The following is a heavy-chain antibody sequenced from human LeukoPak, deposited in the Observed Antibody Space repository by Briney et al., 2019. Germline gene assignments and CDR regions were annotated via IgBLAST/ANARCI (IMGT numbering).Heavy chain of an antibody. CDR1: GYSISSGYY. CDR2: IYHSGST. J-gene: IGHJ5*02. CDR3: ARSFLRGSWFDP. V-gene: IGHV4-38-2*02. Sequence: PSETLSLTCTVSGYSISSGYYWGWIRQPPGKGLEWIGSIYHSGSTYYNPSLKSRVTISVDTSKNQFSLKLSSVTAADTAVYYCARSFLRGSWFDPWGQGTLVTVSS. D-gene: IGHD2/OR15-2a*01.